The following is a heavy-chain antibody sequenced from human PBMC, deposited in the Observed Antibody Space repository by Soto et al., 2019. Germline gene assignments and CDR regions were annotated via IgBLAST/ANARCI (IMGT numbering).Heavy chain of an antibody. CDR1: GFTFSSHA. CDR3: TKDPCSRSSCYFAF. J-gene: IGHJ4*02. CDR2: ISGSDAGT. D-gene: IGHD6-13*01. V-gene: IGHV3-23*01. Sequence: EVQLLESGGGLVQPGGSLRLSCEASGFTFSSHAMSWVRQAPGKGLEWVSAISGSDAGTFDADSVRGRFTISSDNSKHTLFLHITTLIVEDPAIYYCTKDPCSRSSCYFAFWGQGSLVTVSS.